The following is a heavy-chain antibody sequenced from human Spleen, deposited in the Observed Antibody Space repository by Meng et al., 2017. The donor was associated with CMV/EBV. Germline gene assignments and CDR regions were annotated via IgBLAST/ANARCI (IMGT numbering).Heavy chain of an antibody. D-gene: IGHD2-21*01. V-gene: IGHV1-18*01. CDR1: GYTFTSYG. J-gene: IGHJ4*02. CDR3: ARMSPIEFDN. CDR2: IGAYNGDT. Sequence: ASVKVSCKASGYTFTSYGITWVRQAPGQGLEWMGWIGAYNGDTNYAQKFQGRVSMTRDTSISTAYMQLSRLTYDDTAVYYCARMSPIEFDNWGQGTLVTVSS.